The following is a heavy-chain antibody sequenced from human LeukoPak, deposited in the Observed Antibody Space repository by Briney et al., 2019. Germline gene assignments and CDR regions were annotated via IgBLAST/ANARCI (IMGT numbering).Heavy chain of an antibody. Sequence: PGGSLRLSCAASGFTFSSYSMNWVRQAPGKGLEWVSYISSSSSTIYYADSVKGRFTISRDNAKNSLYLQMNSLRAEDTAVYYCASSIAARFDYWGQGTLVTVSS. CDR1: GFTFSSYS. CDR2: ISSSSSTI. CDR3: ASSIAARFDY. D-gene: IGHD6-6*01. V-gene: IGHV3-48*01. J-gene: IGHJ4*02.